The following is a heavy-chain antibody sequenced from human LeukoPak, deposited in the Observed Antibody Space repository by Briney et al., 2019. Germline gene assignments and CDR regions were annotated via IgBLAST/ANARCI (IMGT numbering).Heavy chain of an antibody. D-gene: IGHD6-13*01. CDR3: ARDSSAAGFDY. J-gene: IGHJ4*02. V-gene: IGHV3-21*01. CDR2: ISSSSSYI. CDR1: GFTFSSYS. Sequence: GGSLRLSCAASGFTFSSYSMNWVRQAPGKGLEWVSSISSSSSYIDYADSVKGRFTISRDNAKNSLYLQMNSLRAEDTAVYYCARDSSAAGFDYWGQGTLVTVSS.